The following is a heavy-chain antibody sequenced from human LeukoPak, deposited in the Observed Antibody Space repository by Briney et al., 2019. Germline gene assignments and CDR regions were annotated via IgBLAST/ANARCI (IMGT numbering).Heavy chain of an antibody. Sequence: GGSLRLSCAASGFTFSSYWMSWVRQAPGKGLEWVANIRQDGSEKYYVDSLKGRFTMSRDNAKNSLYLQMNSLRVEDTAVYYCARGGSWGFDYWGQGTLVTASS. J-gene: IGHJ4*02. CDR1: GFTFSSYW. CDR3: ARGGSWGFDY. D-gene: IGHD2-15*01. V-gene: IGHV3-7*04. CDR2: IRQDGSEK.